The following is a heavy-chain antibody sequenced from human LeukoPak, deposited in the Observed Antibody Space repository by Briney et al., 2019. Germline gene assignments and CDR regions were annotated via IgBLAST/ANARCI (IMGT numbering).Heavy chain of an antibody. Sequence: GASVQVSCKASGGTFSSYAISWVRQAPGQGLEWMGGIIPIFGTANYAQKFQGRVTITADESTSTAYMELSSLRSEDTAVYYCARDGHSTYYYDSSGYYSFDYWGQGTLVTVSS. J-gene: IGHJ4*02. CDR2: IIPIFGTA. CDR1: GGTFSSYA. V-gene: IGHV1-69*13. CDR3: ARDGHSTYYYDSSGYYSFDY. D-gene: IGHD3-22*01.